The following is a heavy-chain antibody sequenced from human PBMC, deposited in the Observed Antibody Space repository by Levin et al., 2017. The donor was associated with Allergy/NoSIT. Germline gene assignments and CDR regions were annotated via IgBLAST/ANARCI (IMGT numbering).Heavy chain of an antibody. CDR1: GFTFSSYA. V-gene: IGHV3-23*01. CDR2: ISGSGGST. J-gene: IGHJ6*02. D-gene: IGHD3-16*02. CDR3: AKDYVWGSYRSTSGMDV. Sequence: GESLKISCAASGFTFSSYAMSWVRQAPGKGLEWVSAISGSGGSTYYADSVKGRFTISRDNSKNTLYLQMNSLRAEDTAVYYCAKDYVWGSYRSTSGMDVWGQGTTVTVSS.